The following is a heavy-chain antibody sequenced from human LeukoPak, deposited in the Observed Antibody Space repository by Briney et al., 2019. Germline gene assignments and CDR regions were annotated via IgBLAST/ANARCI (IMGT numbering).Heavy chain of an antibody. CDR2: INPNSGGT. D-gene: IGHD3-10*01. Sequence: ASVKVSCKASGYTFTGYYMHWVRQAPGQGLEWMGWINPNSGGTNYAQKFQGRVTMTRDTSISTAYMDLGSLGSDDTAVYYCARDGEYGTGSYYRGCFDYWGQGILVTVPS. CDR1: GYTFTGYY. J-gene: IGHJ4*02. V-gene: IGHV1-2*02. CDR3: ARDGEYGTGSYYRGCFDY.